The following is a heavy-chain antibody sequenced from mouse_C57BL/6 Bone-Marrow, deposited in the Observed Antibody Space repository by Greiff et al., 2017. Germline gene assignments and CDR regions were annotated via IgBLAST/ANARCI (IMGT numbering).Heavy chain of an antibody. V-gene: IGHV7-3*01. D-gene: IGHD1-1*01. Sequence: EVKLVESGGGLVQPGGSLSLSCAASGFTFTDYYMSWVRQPPGKALEWLGFIRNKSNGYTTEYSASVKGLFTISSDTSQSILYLQMNALRAEDSATYYCARSLLWGKDSFDYWGQGTTLTVSS. CDR1: GFTFTDYY. J-gene: IGHJ2*01. CDR3: ARSLLWGKDSFDY. CDR2: IRNKSNGYTT.